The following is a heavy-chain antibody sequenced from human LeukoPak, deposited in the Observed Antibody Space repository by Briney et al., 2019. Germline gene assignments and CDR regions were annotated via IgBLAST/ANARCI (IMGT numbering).Heavy chain of an antibody. D-gene: IGHD1-26*01. V-gene: IGHV1-18*01. CDR3: ARDSIVGATSD. CDR2: ISAYNGNT. J-gene: IGHJ4*02. Sequence: ASVKVSCKASGYTLTSYGISWVRQAPGQGLEWMGWISAYNGNTNYAQKLQGRATMTTDTSTSTAYMELRGLRSDDTAVYYCARDSIVGATSDWGQGTLVTVSS. CDR1: GYTLTSYG.